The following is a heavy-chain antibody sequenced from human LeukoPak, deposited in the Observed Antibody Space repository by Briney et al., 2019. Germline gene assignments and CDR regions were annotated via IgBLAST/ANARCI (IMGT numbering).Heavy chain of an antibody. CDR1: GFTFNIYA. V-gene: IGHV3-23*01. CDR2: ISSRSDYT. CDR3: AKDRPNYYETNGHYYRRDGDS. D-gene: IGHD3-22*01. J-gene: IGHJ5*01. Sequence: PGGSLRLSCAASGFTFNIYAMSWVRQAPGKGLEWVSSISSRSDYTFYADSVKGRFTFSRDNSRNTLYLQINSLRAEDTAIYYCAKDRPNYYETNGHYYRRDGDSWGQGTLVTVSS.